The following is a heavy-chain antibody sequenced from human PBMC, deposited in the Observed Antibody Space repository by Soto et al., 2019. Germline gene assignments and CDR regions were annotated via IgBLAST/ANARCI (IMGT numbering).Heavy chain of an antibody. CDR2: MNPDSGNT. CDR3: AREAASDPSFYYHYMDV. J-gene: IGHJ6*03. D-gene: IGHD6-25*01. V-gene: IGHV1-8*01. Sequence: QEQLVQSGAEVKKPGAPVKVSCKASGYTFSNYNINWVRQASGQGLEWMGWMNPDSGNTGYAEKFQGRVTMTRNRSISTAYMELSGLRSEATAVYYCAREAASDPSFYYHYMDVWGKGPTVTVSS. CDR1: GYTFSNYN.